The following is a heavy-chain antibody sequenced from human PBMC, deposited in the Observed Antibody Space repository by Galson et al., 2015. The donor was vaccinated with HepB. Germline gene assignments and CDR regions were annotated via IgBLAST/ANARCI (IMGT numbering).Heavy chain of an antibody. CDR2: SRNKVRSYTT. CDR3: ARGRYSTDYDGIDS. CDR1: GFSFSDHD. D-gene: IGHD2-8*02. J-gene: IGHJ4*02. Sequence: SLRLSCAASGFSFSDHDMDWVRQAPGKGLEWVGRSRNKVRSYTTEYAAPVRGRFTVSRDGSQNSLYLQMNSLKTEDTAVYYCARGRYSTDYDGIDSWGQGTLVTVSS. V-gene: IGHV3-72*01.